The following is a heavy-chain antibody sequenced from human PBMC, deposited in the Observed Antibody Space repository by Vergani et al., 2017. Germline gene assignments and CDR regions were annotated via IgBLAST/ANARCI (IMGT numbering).Heavy chain of an antibody. Sequence: EVQLVESGGGLVQPGRSLRFSCAASGSRSDDYAMHWVRQAPGKGLEWVSWISWISVSIGYADSVKGRFTISRDNAKNSLYLQMNSLRAEDTALYYCAKRGLTGSSLDYWGQGTLVTVSS. D-gene: IGHD7-27*01. J-gene: IGHJ4*02. CDR3: AKRGLTGSSLDY. CDR2: ISWISVSI. V-gene: IGHV3-9*02. CDR1: GSRSDDYA.